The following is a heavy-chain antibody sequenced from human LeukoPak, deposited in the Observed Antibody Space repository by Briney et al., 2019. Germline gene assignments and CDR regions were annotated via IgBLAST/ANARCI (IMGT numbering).Heavy chain of an antibody. J-gene: IGHJ1*01. CDR2: FYYNNNK. Sequence: SGPTLLKPTQTLTLTCTFSGFSLITNEVGVGWIRQPPGKALEWLALFYYNNNKFYTPSLATRVTVSTDTSKNQVVLTLTSMDPMDTATYYCAHQYYDNGCHPFQHWGQGTLVTVSS. CDR1: GFSLITNEVG. D-gene: IGHD3-16*01. CDR3: AHQYYDNGCHPFQH. V-gene: IGHV2-5*01.